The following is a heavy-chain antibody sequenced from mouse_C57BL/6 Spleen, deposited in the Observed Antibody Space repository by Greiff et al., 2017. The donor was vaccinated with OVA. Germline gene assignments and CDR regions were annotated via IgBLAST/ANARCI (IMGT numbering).Heavy chain of an antibody. CDR1: GFSLTSYG. J-gene: IGHJ2*01. D-gene: IGHD2-5*01. Sequence: QVQLQQSGPGLVQPSQSLSITCTVSGFSLTSYGVHWVRQSPGKGLEWLGVIWSGGSTDSNAAFISRLSISKDNSKSQVFFKMNSLQADDTAIYYCARGYSNYLPFDYWGQGTTLTVSS. CDR3: ARGYSNYLPFDY. V-gene: IGHV2-2*01. CDR2: IWSGGST.